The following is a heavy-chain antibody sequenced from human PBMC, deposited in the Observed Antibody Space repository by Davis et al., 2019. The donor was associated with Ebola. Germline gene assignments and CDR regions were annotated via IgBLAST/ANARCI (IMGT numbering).Heavy chain of an antibody. CDR2: IYYSGST. D-gene: IGHD3-10*01. CDR3: ARPDGAGSDY. Sequence: SETLSLTCTVSGGSISSYYWSWIRQPPGKGLEWIGYIYYSGSTNYNPSLKSRVTISVDRSKNQFSLKLSSVTAADTAVYYCARPDGAGSDYWGQGTLVTVSS. V-gene: IGHV4-59*08. CDR1: GGSISSYY. J-gene: IGHJ4*02.